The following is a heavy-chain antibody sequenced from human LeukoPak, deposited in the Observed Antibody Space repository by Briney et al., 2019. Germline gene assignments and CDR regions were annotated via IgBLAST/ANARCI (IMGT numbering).Heavy chain of an antibody. V-gene: IGHV4-4*07. CDR3: AREQGGSWFGDSRGAFDI. Sequence: SETLSLTCTVSGGSISSYYWSWIRQPAGKGLEWIGRIYTSGSTNYNPSLKSRVTMSVDTSKNQFSLKLSSVTAADTAVYYYAREQGGSWFGDSRGAFDIWGQGTMVTVSS. D-gene: IGHD3-10*01. CDR1: GGSISSYY. J-gene: IGHJ3*02. CDR2: IYTSGST.